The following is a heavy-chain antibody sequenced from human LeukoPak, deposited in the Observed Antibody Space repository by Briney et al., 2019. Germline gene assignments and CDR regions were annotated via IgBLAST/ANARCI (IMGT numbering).Heavy chain of an antibody. Sequence: GGSLRLSCAASGFTFSSYAISWVRQAPGKGLEWVSAISGSGGSTYYADSVKGRFTISRDNSKNTLYLQMNSLRAEDTAVYYCAKHPIAAAWGYYMDVWGKGTTVTVSS. CDR2: ISGSGGST. V-gene: IGHV3-23*01. J-gene: IGHJ6*03. CDR3: AKHPIAAAWGYYMDV. CDR1: GFTFSSYA. D-gene: IGHD6-13*01.